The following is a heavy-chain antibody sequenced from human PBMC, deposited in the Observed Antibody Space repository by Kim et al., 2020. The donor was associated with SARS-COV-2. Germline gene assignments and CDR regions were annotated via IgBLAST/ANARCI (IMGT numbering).Heavy chain of an antibody. V-gene: IGHV1-46*01. Sequence: SYAQKFQGRVTMTRDTSTSTVYMELSSLRSEDTAVYYCSGSYYYYYGMDVWGQGTTVTVSS. CDR3: SGSYYYYYGMDV. D-gene: IGHD1-26*01. J-gene: IGHJ6*02.